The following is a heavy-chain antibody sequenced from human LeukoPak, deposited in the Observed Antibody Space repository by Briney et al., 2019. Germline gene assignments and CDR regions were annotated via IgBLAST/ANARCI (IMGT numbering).Heavy chain of an antibody. Sequence: GGSLRLSCAASGFTFSTYAMSWVRQAAGKGLEWVSLISGSGGGTYYADSVKGRFTISRDNSKNTLYLQLNSLRVEDTAVYYCARDNVLLWFGEGFDYWGQGTLVTVSS. CDR1: GFTFSTYA. V-gene: IGHV3-23*01. CDR2: ISGSGGGT. J-gene: IGHJ4*02. D-gene: IGHD3-10*01. CDR3: ARDNVLLWFGEGFDY.